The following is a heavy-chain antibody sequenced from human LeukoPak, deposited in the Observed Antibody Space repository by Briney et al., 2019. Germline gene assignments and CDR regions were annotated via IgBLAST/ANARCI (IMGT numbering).Heavy chain of an antibody. CDR2: IYYSGST. CDR1: GGSISGGDYY. Sequence: SETLSLTCTVSGGSISGGDYYWSWIRQPPGKGLEWIGYIYYSGSTHYNPSLKSRITISVDTSRNQFSLKLSSVTAADTAVYYCTRVVGYTYGGYYGLDVWGQGTTVTVSS. CDR3: TRVVGYTYGGYYGLDV. J-gene: IGHJ6*02. D-gene: IGHD5-18*01. V-gene: IGHV4-30-4*01.